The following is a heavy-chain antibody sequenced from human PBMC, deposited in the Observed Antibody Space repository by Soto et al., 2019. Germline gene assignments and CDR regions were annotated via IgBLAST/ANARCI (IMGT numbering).Heavy chain of an antibody. J-gene: IGHJ6*02. D-gene: IGHD2-2*01. V-gene: IGHV1-18*01. CDR3: ARDQDCSSTSCYLSYGMDV. Sequence: ASVKVSCKASGYTFTSYGISWVRQAPGQGLEWMGWISAYNGNTNYAQKLQGRVTMTTDTSTSTAYMELRSLRSDDTAVYYCARDQDCSSTSCYLSYGMDVWGQGTTVTVSS. CDR1: GYTFTSYG. CDR2: ISAYNGNT.